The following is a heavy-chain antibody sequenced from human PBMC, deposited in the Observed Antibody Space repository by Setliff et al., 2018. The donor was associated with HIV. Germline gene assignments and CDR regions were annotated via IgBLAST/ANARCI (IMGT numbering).Heavy chain of an antibody. CDR2: IYPRDSDT. Sequence: GESLKISCKGPGYSFTSYWIAWVRQMPGKGLEWMGPIYPRDSDTRYSPSFQGQVTISVDKSISTAYLHWSSLKASDTAMYFCARANNWFDPWGQGTLVTVSS. CDR1: GYSFTSYW. J-gene: IGHJ5*02. CDR3: ARANNWFDP. V-gene: IGHV5-51*01.